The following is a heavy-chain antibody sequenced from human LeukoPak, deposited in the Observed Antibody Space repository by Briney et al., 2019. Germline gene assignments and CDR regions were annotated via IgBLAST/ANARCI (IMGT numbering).Heavy chain of an antibody. D-gene: IGHD2-15*01. Sequence: SETLSLTCTVSGGSISSSSYYWGWIRQPPGKELEWIGSIYYSGSTYYNPSLKSRVTISVDKNQFSLKLSSVTAADTAVYYCARLGYCSGGNCLRYYFDYWGQGILVTVSS. J-gene: IGHJ4*02. V-gene: IGHV4-39*01. CDR3: ARLGYCSGGNCLRYYFDY. CDR1: GGSISSSSYY. CDR2: IYYSGST.